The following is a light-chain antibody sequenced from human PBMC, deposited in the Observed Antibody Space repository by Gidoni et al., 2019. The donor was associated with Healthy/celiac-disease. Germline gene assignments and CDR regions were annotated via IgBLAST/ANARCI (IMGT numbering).Light chain of an antibody. Sequence: DIVMTPSPLSLPVPPGEPASISCRSRQSLLHTNGYNYLEWYLQKPGQAPQFLIYLGSNRAAGVPERFRGSGSGTDFTLKSSRVEAEDGGVYYCMQAIQTPYTFGQGTKLEIK. CDR1: QSLLHTNGYNY. CDR2: LGS. CDR3: MQAIQTPYT. V-gene: IGKV2-28*01. J-gene: IGKJ2*01.